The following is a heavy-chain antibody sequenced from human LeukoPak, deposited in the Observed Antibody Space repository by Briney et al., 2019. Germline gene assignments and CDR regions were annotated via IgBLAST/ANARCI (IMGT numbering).Heavy chain of an antibody. CDR1: GGSISSYY. Sequence: SETPSLTCTVSGGSISSYYWSWIRQPPGKGLEWIGYIYYSGSTNCNPSLKSRVTISVDTSKNQFSLKLSSVTAADTAVYYCAREGYSYGLDYWGQGTLVTVSS. V-gene: IGHV4-59*01. CDR3: AREGYSYGLDY. J-gene: IGHJ4*02. D-gene: IGHD5-18*01. CDR2: IYYSGST.